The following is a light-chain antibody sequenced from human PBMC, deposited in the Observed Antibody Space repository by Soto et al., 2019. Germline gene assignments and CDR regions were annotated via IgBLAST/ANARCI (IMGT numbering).Light chain of an antibody. CDR3: QQYNSVSLLT. J-gene: IGKJ4*01. V-gene: IGKV1D-16*01. CDR2: AAS. Sequence: DIQMTQSPSSLSASVGDRVTITCRASHGISSWLAWYQQKPGKAPKLLIYAASSLQSGVPSRFSGSASGTEFTLTISSLQPDDFATYYCQQYNSVSLLTFGGGTKVDIK. CDR1: HGISSW.